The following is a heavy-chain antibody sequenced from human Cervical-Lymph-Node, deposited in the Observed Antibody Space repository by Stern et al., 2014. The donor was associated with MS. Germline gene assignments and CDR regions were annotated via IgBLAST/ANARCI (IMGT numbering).Heavy chain of an antibody. V-gene: IGHV1-18*01. CDR1: GYTFTYYA. Sequence: VQLVQSGAEVKKPGASVNVSCKTSGYTFTYYAISWIRQAPGQGLEWLGWISPYNGNTNFVQKLQGRVAMTTDTSTSTAYMELRSLRSDDTAVYYCARDDDYTRRAIDYWGQGTLVTVSS. J-gene: IGHJ4*02. CDR3: ARDDDYTRRAIDY. CDR2: ISPYNGNT. D-gene: IGHD4-11*01.